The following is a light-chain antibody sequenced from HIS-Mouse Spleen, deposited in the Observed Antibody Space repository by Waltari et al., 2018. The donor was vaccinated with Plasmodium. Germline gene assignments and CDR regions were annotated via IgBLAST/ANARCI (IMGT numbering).Light chain of an antibody. Sequence: SSELTQDPAVSVALGQTVRITCQGDSLRRYSASWYPQKPGQAPVLVIYGKNNRPSGIPDRFSGSSSGNTASLTITGAQAEDEADYYCNSRDSSGNHQVFGGGTKLTVL. CDR1: SLRRYS. V-gene: IGLV3-19*01. J-gene: IGLJ3*02. CDR2: GKN. CDR3: NSRDSSGNHQV.